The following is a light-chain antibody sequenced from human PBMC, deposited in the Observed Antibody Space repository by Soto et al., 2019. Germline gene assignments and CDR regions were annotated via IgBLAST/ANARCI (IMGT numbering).Light chain of an antibody. Sequence: EIVMTQSPATLSVSPGERATLSCRASQSVSSTLAWYQQKPGQAPRLLIHGAFTRATGIQARFSGSGSGTEFTLTISSLQSEDFAVYYCKQYNNWPWTFGQGTKVDIK. J-gene: IGKJ1*01. CDR2: GAF. CDR1: QSVSST. CDR3: KQYNNWPWT. V-gene: IGKV3-15*01.